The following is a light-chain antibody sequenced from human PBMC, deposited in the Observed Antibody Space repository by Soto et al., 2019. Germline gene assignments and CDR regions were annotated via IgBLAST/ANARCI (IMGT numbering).Light chain of an antibody. CDR1: QSVSSSY. CDR3: QQYGSLYN. J-gene: IGKJ2*01. CDR2: GAS. V-gene: IGKV3-20*01. Sequence: EIVLTQSPGTLSLSPGERATLSCRASQSVSSSYLAWYQQKPGQAPRLLIYGASRRATGIPDRFSGSGSGTDFTLTISRLEPEDFAVYYCQQYGSLYNFGKGTKVDI.